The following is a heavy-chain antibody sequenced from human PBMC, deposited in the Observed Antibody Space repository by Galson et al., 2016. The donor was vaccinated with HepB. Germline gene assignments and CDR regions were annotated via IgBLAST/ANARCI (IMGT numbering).Heavy chain of an antibody. CDR2: IYYSGST. CDR3: ARGYYDFWSGSRSLDC. CDR1: GGSISSYY. D-gene: IGHD3-3*01. Sequence: ETLSLTCTVSGGSISSYYWTWIRQPPGKGLEWIGYIYYSGSTYYNPSLKSRVTMSVDTSKNQFSLRLSSVTAADTAVYYCARGYYDFWSGSRSLDCWGQGTLVTVSS. V-gene: IGHV4-59*08. J-gene: IGHJ4*02.